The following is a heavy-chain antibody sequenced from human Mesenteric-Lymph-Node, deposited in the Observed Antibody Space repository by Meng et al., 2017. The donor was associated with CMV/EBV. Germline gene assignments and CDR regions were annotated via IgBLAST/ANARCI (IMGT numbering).Heavy chain of an antibody. CDR2: ISGSGGST. V-gene: IGHV3-23*01. D-gene: IGHD2-15*01. CDR3: AKGRFGGAPTPFPHAFDY. Sequence: GESLKISCVTSGFTFSSYAMSWVRQAPGKGLEWVSAISGSGGSTYYADSVKGRFTISRDNSKNTLYLQMNSLRAEDTAVYYCAKGRFGGAPTPFPHAFDYWGQGTLVTVSS. J-gene: IGHJ4*02. CDR1: GFTFSSYA.